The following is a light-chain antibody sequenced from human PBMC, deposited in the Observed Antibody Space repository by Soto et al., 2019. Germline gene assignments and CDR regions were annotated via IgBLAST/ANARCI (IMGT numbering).Light chain of an antibody. V-gene: IGKV1-39*01. CDR3: QQSYSNPTWT. CDR2: DSS. Sequence: DIQLTQSPSSLSASVGDRITITCRASQSLSTYLNWYQQKPGEAPTLLVYDSSTLQSGVPSRFSGSGFGAEFPLTVGSLQPEDFANYYCQQSYSNPTWTFGQGNKV. J-gene: IGKJ1*01. CDR1: QSLSTY.